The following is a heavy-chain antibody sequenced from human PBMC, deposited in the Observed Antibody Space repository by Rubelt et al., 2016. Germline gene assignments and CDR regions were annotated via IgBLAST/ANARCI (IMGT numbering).Heavy chain of an antibody. CDR3: AKSVGYYYYGMDV. CDR2: ISWNSGSI. Sequence: VSGISWNSGSIGYADSVKGRFTISRDNAKNSLYLQMNSLRAEDTALYYCAKSVGYYYYGMDVWGQGTTVTVS. J-gene: IGHJ6*02. V-gene: IGHV3-9*01.